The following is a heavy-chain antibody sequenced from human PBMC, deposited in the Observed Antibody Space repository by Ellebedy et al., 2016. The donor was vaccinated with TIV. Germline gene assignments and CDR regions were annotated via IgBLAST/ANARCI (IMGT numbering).Heavy chain of an antibody. CDR3: AKRGKGVDFDY. Sequence: GGSLRLSXVISGFTFSISPMSWVRQAPGKGLEWVSLISNNGGTTSYADYVKGRFTISRDNSNNTLYLQMDSLRDEDTAVYYCAKRGKGVDFDYWGQGTLVTVSS. V-gene: IGHV3-23*01. CDR1: GFTFSISP. CDR2: ISNNGGTT. J-gene: IGHJ4*02. D-gene: IGHD4-23*01.